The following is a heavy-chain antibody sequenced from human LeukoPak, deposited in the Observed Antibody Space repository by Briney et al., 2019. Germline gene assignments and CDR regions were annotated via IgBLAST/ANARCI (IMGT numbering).Heavy chain of an antibody. D-gene: IGHD3-3*01. CDR2: INHSGST. J-gene: IGHJ4*02. CDR1: GGSISSYY. V-gene: IGHV4-34*01. Sequence: SETLSLTCTVSGGSISSYYWSWIRQPPGKGLEWIGEINHSGSTNYNPSLKSRVTISLDTSKSQFSLKARYVTAADTAVYYCARGLNDSWTGENYWGQGTLVTVSS. CDR3: ARGLNDSWTGENY.